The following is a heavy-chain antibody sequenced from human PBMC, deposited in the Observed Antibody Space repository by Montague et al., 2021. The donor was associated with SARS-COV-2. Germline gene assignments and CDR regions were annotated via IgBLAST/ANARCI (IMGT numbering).Heavy chain of an antibody. Sequence: SETLSLTCNVSGASISRSDYYWAWLRQPPGKGLELIGSIHYIGNTYYNLSLESRVTISVDTSENHFSLKLRSAIAADTAVHYCASLLPDGTVVATDVPFDSWGQGTLVTVSS. CDR1: GASISRSDYY. V-gene: IGHV4-39*02. CDR3: ASLLPDGTVVATDVPFDS. CDR2: IHYIGNT. D-gene: IGHD3-10*01. J-gene: IGHJ4*02.